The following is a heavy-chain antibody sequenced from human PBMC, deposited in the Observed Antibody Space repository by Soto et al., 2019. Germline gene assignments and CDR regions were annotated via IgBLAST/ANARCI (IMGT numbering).Heavy chain of an antibody. CDR2: IYYSGST. D-gene: IGHD3-9*01. J-gene: IGHJ6*02. V-gene: IGHV4-59*01. Sequence: QVQLQESGPGLVKPSETLSLTCTVSGGSISSYYWSWIRQPPGKGLEWIGYIYYSGSTNYNPSLKSRVTISVDTSKNQFSLKLSSVTAADTAVYYCARDRVDWYYYYYGMDVWGQGTTVTVSS. CDR1: GGSISSYY. CDR3: ARDRVDWYYYYYGMDV.